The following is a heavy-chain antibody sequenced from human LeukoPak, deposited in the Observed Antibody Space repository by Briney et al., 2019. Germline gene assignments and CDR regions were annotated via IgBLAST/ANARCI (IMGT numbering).Heavy chain of an antibody. CDR2: ISGSGGST. Sequence: PGGTLRLSCAASGFTFSSYGMSWVRQAPGKGLEWVSAISGSGGSTYYADSVKGRFTISRDNSKNTLYLQMNSLRAEDTAVYYCAKSDGYSGYENWGQGTLVTVSS. V-gene: IGHV3-23*01. CDR1: GFTFSSYG. J-gene: IGHJ4*02. D-gene: IGHD5-12*01. CDR3: AKSDGYSGYEN.